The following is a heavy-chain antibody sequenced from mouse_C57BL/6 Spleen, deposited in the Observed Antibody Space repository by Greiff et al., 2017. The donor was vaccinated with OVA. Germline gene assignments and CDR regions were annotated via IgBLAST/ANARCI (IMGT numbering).Heavy chain of an antibody. V-gene: IGHV1-50*01. CDR2: IDPSDSYT. CDR1: GYTFTSYW. Sequence: QVQLQQPGAELVKPGASVKLSCKASGYTFTSYWMQWVKQRPGQGLEWIGEIDPSDSYTNYNQKFKGKATLTVDTSSSTAYMQLSSLTSEDSAIYYCARVAYYYGSSYWYVDVGGTGTTVTVSS. CDR3: ARVAYYYGSSYWYVDV. D-gene: IGHD1-1*01. J-gene: IGHJ1*03.